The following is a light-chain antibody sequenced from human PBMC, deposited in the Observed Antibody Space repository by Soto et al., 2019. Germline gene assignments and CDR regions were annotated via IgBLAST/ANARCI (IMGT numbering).Light chain of an antibody. J-gene: IGLJ3*02. Sequence: NFMLTQPHSVSESPGKTVSIPCTRSGGDIASAYVQWYRQRPDSAPTIVIYDDDQRPSGVPDRFSGSIDTSSNSASLTISGLQPEDEADYYCQSYDSSDVVFGGGTKVTVL. V-gene: IGLV6-57*04. CDR3: QSYDSSDVV. CDR2: DDD. CDR1: GGDIASAY.